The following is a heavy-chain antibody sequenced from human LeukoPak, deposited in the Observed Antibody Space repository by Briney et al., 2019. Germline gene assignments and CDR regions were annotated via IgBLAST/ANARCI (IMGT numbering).Heavy chain of an antibody. J-gene: IGHJ4*02. Sequence: SQTLSLTCAVSGGSLSSGGYSWSWIRQPPGKGLEWVGYIYHSGSTYYNPSLKSRVNISVDMSKNQFSLKLSSVTAADTAVYYCARGSSGYYGYWGQGTLVTVSS. CDR1: GGSLSSGGYS. V-gene: IGHV4-30-2*01. D-gene: IGHD3-22*01. CDR2: IYHSGST. CDR3: ARGSSGYYGY.